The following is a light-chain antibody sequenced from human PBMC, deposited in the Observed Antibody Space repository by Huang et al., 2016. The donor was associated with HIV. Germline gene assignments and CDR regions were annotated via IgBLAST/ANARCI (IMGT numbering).Light chain of an antibody. CDR1: ESSLRN. J-gene: IGKJ2*01. CDR2: GAS. CDR3: QQYNKWPPYT. V-gene: IGKV3-15*01. Sequence: VMTQSPATLSVSPGERATLSCRASESSLRNLAWYQQRPGQPPRRLIYGASVRLPGIPDRFRGSGSGTEFSLTISSLQSEDFAVYYCQQYNKWPPYTYGQGTKLEIK.